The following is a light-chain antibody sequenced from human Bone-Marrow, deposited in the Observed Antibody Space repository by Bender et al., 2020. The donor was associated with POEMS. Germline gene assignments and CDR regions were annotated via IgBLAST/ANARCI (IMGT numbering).Light chain of an antibody. CDR3: QSYDNSLGGWV. CDR2: GYN. Sequence: QSVLTQPPSASGTPGQRVTISCSGTTSNIESNYVHWYQQFPGTAPKLLIYGYNNRPSGVPDRFSGSKSGTSASLAITGLQAEDGGDYYCQSYDNSLGGWVFGGGTKLTVL. J-gene: IGLJ3*02. V-gene: IGLV1-40*01. CDR1: TSNIESNY.